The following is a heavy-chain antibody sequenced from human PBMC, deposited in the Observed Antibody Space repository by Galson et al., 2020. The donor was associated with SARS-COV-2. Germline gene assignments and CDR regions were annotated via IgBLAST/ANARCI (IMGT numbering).Heavy chain of an antibody. D-gene: IGHD3-10*01. CDR3: VVRLWFGEAFDF. CDR2: MSPNSGNT. V-gene: IGHV1-8*01. CDR1: GYTFTSFD. J-gene: IGHJ4*02. Sequence: ASVKVSCRASGYTFTSFDIHWVRQATGQGLEWMGWMSPNSGNTGYEQKFQGRVTMTRNTSISTAYMELSSLRSEDTAVYYCVVRLWFGEAFDFWGQGTLVTVSS.